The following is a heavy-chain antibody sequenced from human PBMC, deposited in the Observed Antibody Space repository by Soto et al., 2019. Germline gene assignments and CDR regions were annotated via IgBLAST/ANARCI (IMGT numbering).Heavy chain of an antibody. V-gene: IGHV4-39*01. CDR1: GGSISSSSYY. J-gene: IGHJ6*03. Sequence: SETLSLTCTVSGGSISSSSYYWGWIRQPPGKGLEWIGSIYYSGSTYYNPSLKSRVTISVDTSKNQFSLKLSSVTAADTAVYYCARSIFGVVIDYYYYMDVWGKGTTVTVS. CDR3: ARSIFGVVIDYYYYMDV. CDR2: IYYSGST. D-gene: IGHD3-3*01.